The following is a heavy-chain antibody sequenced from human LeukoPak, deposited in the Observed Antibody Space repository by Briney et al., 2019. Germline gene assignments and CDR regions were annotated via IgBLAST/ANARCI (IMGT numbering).Heavy chain of an antibody. V-gene: IGHV1-8*03. J-gene: IGHJ5*02. D-gene: IGHD6-19*01. CDR3: ARRRYSSGRDNWFDP. Sequence: ASVKVSCKASGYTFTSYDINWVRQATGQGLEWMGCMNPNSGNTGYAQKFQGRVTITRNTSISTAYMELSTLRSEDTAVYYCARRRYSSGRDNWFDPWGQGTPVTVSS. CDR1: GYTFTSYD. CDR2: MNPNSGNT.